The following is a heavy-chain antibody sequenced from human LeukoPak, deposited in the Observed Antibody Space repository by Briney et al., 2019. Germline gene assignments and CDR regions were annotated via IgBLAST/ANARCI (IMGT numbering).Heavy chain of an antibody. CDR1: GFTFSTYS. J-gene: IGHJ4*02. CDR2: ITAGGGNK. V-gene: IGHV3-23*01. D-gene: IGHD3/OR15-3a*01. CDR3: ARGGTGVSRDY. Sequence: GGSLRLSCAASGFTFSTYSMSWVRQAPGKGLEWVSTITAGGGNKDYADSVKGRFTISRDNSKNTVYLQMNSLRAEDTAVYYCARGGTGVSRDYWGQGTLVTVAS.